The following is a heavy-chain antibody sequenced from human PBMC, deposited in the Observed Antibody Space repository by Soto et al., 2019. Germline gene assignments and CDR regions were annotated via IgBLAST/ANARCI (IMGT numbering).Heavy chain of an antibody. D-gene: IGHD6-6*01. CDR1: GFTFSSYA. CDR2: ISGSGGST. J-gene: IGHJ6*03. CDR3: AKMPLAARPSYYYYYYMDV. V-gene: IGHV3-23*01. Sequence: GGSLRLSCAASGFTFSSYAMSWVRQAPGKGLEWVSAISGSGGSTYYADSVKGRFTISRDNSKNRLYLQMNSLRAEDTAVYYCAKMPLAARPSYYYYYYMDVWGKGTTVTVSS.